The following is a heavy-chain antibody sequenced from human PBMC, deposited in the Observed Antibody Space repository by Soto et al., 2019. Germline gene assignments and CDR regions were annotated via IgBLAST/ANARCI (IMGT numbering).Heavy chain of an antibody. CDR3: ARGGSGRYFFYYYGMDV. Sequence: SVKVSCKASGYTFTSYDINWVRQATGQGLEWMGWMNPNSGNTGYAQKFQGRVTMTRNTSISTDYMELSSLRSEDTDVYYCARGGSGRYFFYYYGMDVWGQGNTVTVSS. J-gene: IGHJ6*02. CDR1: GYTFTSYD. CDR2: MNPNSGNT. V-gene: IGHV1-8*01. D-gene: IGHD1-26*01.